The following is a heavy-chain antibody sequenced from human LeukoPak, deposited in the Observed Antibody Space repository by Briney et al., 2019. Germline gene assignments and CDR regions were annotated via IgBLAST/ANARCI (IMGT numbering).Heavy chain of an antibody. V-gene: IGHV4-34*01. CDR3: ARASYDFWSGHFDY. CDR2: INHSGST. J-gene: IGHJ4*02. CDR1: GGSISSYY. D-gene: IGHD3-3*01. Sequence: PSETLSLTCTVSGGSISSYYWSWIRQPPGKGLEWIGEINHSGSTNYNPSLKSRVTISVDTSKNQFSLKLSSVTAADTAVYYCARASYDFWSGHFDYWGQGTLVTVSS.